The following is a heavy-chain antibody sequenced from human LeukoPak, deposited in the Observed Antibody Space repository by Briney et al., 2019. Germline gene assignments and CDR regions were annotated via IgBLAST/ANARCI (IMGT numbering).Heavy chain of an antibody. V-gene: IGHV1-2*02. J-gene: IGHJ4*02. CDR1: GYTFTDYY. D-gene: IGHD5/OR15-5a*01. Sequence: GASVKVSCKASGYTFTDYYMHWVRQAPGQGLEWMGWINSNSGGTKYAQKFQGRVTMTTDTPTNTVYMELRSLRSDDTAVFYCARDRIGSTFDYWGQGTLVTVSS. CDR2: INSNSGGT. CDR3: ARDRIGSTFDY.